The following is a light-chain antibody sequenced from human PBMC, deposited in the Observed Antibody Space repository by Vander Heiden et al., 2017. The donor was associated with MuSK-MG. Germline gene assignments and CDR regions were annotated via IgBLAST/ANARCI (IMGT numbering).Light chain of an antibody. Sequence: QSVLTQPPSASGTPGQRVTISCSGSSSNIGSNYVYWYQQRPGTAPKLLIYRNNQRPSGVPDRFSGSKSGTSASLAISGLRSEDEADYYCAAWDDSLSGRWVFGGGTKLTVL. V-gene: IGLV1-47*01. J-gene: IGLJ3*02. CDR1: SSNIGSNY. CDR2: RNN. CDR3: AAWDDSLSGRWV.